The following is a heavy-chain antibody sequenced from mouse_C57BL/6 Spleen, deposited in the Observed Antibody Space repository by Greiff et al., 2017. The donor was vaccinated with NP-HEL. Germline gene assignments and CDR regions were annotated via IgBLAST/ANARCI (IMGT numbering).Heavy chain of an antibody. CDR1: GFNIKDYY. Sequence: EVKLQESGAELVKPGASVKLSCTASGFNIKDYYMHWVKQRTEQGLEWIGRIDPEDGETKYAPKFQGKATITADTSSNTAYLQLSSLTSEDTAVYYCALYDYDGAWFAYWGQGTLVTVSA. V-gene: IGHV14-2*01. CDR3: ALYDYDGAWFAY. CDR2: IDPEDGET. J-gene: IGHJ3*01. D-gene: IGHD2-4*01.